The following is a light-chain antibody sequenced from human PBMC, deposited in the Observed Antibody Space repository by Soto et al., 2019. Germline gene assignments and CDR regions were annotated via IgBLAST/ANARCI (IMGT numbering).Light chain of an antibody. J-gene: IGKJ5*01. Sequence: EIVITQSPATLSLSPGERATLSCRASQSIRSERLAWYQQKPGQAPRLVIFDASNRASGMPERFSGSGSGTDFTLTIARLEPEDFAVYYCQEYDGAPITFGLGTRLEIK. CDR2: DAS. CDR1: QSIRSER. V-gene: IGKV3-20*01. CDR3: QEYDGAPIT.